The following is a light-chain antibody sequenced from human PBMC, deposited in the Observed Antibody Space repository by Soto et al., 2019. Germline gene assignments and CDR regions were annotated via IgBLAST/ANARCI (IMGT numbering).Light chain of an antibody. CDR3: QQFKSLIT. Sequence: AIQLTQSPSSLSASVGDRVTITCRASQGISSALAWYQQKPGKAPKLLIYDASSLESGVPSRFSGSGSGTDFPLTISSLQPEDFATYYCQQFKSLITFGQGTRLEIK. V-gene: IGKV1-13*02. CDR2: DAS. J-gene: IGKJ5*01. CDR1: QGISSA.